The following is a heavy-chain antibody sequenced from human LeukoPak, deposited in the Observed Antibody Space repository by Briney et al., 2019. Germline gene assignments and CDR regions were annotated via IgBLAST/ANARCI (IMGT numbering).Heavy chain of an antibody. D-gene: IGHD6-19*01. CDR1: GGSISTDLYY. J-gene: IGHJ5*02. CDR3: ARGSGWNSFDP. V-gene: IGHV4-61*02. Sequence: SQTLSLTCTVSGGSISTDLYYWTWIRQPAGKGLEWIGRIYSNGCTDYNPPLKSRVSISIDTSKNHFSLKMSLATAADTALYYCARGSGWNSFDPWGQGTPVTVSS. CDR2: IYSNGCT.